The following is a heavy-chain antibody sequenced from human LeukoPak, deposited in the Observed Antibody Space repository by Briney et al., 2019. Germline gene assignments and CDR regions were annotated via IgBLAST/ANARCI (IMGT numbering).Heavy chain of an antibody. CDR3: TAAPNTTPGSLGH. D-gene: IGHD6-25*01. CDR2: SSSSGSSS. Sequence: GGSLRLSCAASGFSFSDYYMNWIRQAPGKGLEWVSYSSSSGSSSYYADSVKGRFTISRDYAKNALFLQMNSLRAEDTAVYYCTAAPNTTPGSLGHWGQGTLVTVSS. V-gene: IGHV3-11*01. CDR1: GFSFSDYY. J-gene: IGHJ4*02.